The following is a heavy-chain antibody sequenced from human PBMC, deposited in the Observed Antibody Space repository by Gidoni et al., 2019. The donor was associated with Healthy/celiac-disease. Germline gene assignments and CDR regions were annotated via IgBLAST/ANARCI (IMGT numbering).Heavy chain of an antibody. V-gene: IGHV3-74*01. D-gene: IGHD2-2*02. CDR2: INSDGSST. Sequence: EVQLVESGGGLVQPGGSLRISCAASEFTFSRYWIHWVRQAPGKVLVWVSRINSDGSSTSYADSVKGRFTISRDNAKNTLYLQMNSLRAEDTAVYYCARDLGYCSSTSCYSWDAFDIWGQGTMLTVSS. J-gene: IGHJ3*02. CDR3: ARDLGYCSSTSCYSWDAFDI. CDR1: EFTFSRYW.